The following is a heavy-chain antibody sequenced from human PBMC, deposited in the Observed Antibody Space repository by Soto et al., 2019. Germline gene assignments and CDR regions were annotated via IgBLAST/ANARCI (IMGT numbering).Heavy chain of an antibody. J-gene: IGHJ4*02. D-gene: IGHD1-26*01. Sequence: KPSETLSLTCSVSGYSISSGFYWGWIRQPPGKGLEWIGSIWQSGTTYYNPSLKSRLTMSVDTSKNQFSLKLSSVTAADTAVYYCARDSGSYCDYWGQGSLVTVSS. CDR2: IWQSGTT. CDR1: GYSISSGFY. V-gene: IGHV4-38-2*02. CDR3: ARDSGSYCDY.